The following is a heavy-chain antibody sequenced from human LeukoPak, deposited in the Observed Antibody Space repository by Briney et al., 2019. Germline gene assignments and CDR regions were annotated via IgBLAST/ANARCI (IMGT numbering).Heavy chain of an antibody. CDR1: GGSISSSSYY. V-gene: IGHV4-39*07. Sequence: SETLSLTCTVSGGSISSSSYYWGWIRQPPGKGLEWIGSIYYSGSTNYNPSLKSRVTISVDTSKNQFSLKLSSVTAADTAVYYCARGGYSYGPGYYYYYMDVWGKGTTVTISS. CDR3: ARGGYSYGPGYYYYYMDV. J-gene: IGHJ6*03. D-gene: IGHD5-18*01. CDR2: IYYSGST.